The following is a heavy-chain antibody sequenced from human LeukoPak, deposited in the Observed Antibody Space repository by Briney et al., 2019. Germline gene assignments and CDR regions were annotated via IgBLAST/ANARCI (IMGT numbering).Heavy chain of an antibody. CDR1: GFTFSSYS. Sequence: PGGSLRLSCAASGFTFSSYSMNWVRQAPGKGLEWVSSISSSSSYIYYADSVKGRFTISRDNAKNSLYLQMNSLRAEDTAVYYCARGCSSTSCYRGICVYWGQGTLVTVSS. V-gene: IGHV3-21*01. CDR3: ARGCSSTSCYRGICVY. J-gene: IGHJ4*02. CDR2: ISSSSSYI. D-gene: IGHD2-2*02.